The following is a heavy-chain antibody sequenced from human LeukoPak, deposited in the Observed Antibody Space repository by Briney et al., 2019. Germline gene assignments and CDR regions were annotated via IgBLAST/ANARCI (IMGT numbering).Heavy chain of an antibody. Sequence: GGSLRLSCAASGFTFSNAWMSWVRQAPGKGLEWVGRIKSKTDGGTTDYAAPVKGRFTISRDDSKNTLYLQMNSLKTEDTAVYYCTTEDDYGGNSMLYWGQGTLVTVSS. CDR1: GFTFSNAW. V-gene: IGHV3-15*01. CDR3: TTEDDYGGNSMLY. D-gene: IGHD4-23*01. CDR2: IKSKTDGGTT. J-gene: IGHJ4*02.